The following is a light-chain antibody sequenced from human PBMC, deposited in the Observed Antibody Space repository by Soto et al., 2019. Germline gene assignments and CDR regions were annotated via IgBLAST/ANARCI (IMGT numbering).Light chain of an antibody. CDR1: QSISSY. V-gene: IGKV1-39*01. Sequence: DIQMTHSPSSLSASVGGRVAITCRASQSISSYLNWYQQKPGKAPKLLIHAASSLESGVPSRFSGSGSGTDFTLTISSLQPEDSATYYCQQSYSIPVTFGQGTKVDIK. J-gene: IGKJ2*01. CDR2: AAS. CDR3: QQSYSIPVT.